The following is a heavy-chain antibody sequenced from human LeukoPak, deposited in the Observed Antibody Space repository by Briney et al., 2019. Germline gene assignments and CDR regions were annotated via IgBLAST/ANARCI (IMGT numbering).Heavy chain of an antibody. Sequence: PGGSLRLSCAASGFTFSSYAMSWVRQAPGKGLEWVSAISGSGGSTYYADSVKGRFTISRDNSKNTLYLQMNSLRAEDTAVYYCAKYLAAAGTLALYYYYYYGMDVWGQGTTVTVSS. V-gene: IGHV3-23*01. CDR1: GFTFSSYA. CDR3: AKYLAAAGTLALYYYYYYGMDV. D-gene: IGHD6-13*01. J-gene: IGHJ6*02. CDR2: ISGSGGST.